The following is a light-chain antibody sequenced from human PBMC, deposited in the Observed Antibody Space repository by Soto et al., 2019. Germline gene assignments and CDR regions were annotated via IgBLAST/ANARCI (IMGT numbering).Light chain of an antibody. CDR1: SSDVGDYNY. J-gene: IGLJ1*01. CDR3: SSYTSGSTYV. V-gene: IGLV2-14*01. CDR2: DVT. Sequence: SALTQPASVSGSPGQSITISCTGTSSDVGDYNYVSWYQQHPGKAPKLMLYDVTNRPSGVSNRFSGSKSGNTASLTISGLQAEDEADYYCSSYTSGSTYVFGAGTKVT.